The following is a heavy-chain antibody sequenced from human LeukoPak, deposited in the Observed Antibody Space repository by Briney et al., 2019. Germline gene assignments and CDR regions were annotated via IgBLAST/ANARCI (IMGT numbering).Heavy chain of an antibody. J-gene: IGHJ4*02. CDR3: ARERRYYYDSSGYLDY. V-gene: IGHV7-4-1*02. CDR1: GYTFTSYA. Sequence: ASVKVSCKACGYTFTSYAMNWVRQAPGQGLEWMGWINTNTGSPTYAQGFTGRSVFSLDTSVSTAYLQISSLKAEDTAVYYCARERRYYYDSSGYLDYWGQGTLVTVSS. D-gene: IGHD3-22*01. CDR2: INTNTGSP.